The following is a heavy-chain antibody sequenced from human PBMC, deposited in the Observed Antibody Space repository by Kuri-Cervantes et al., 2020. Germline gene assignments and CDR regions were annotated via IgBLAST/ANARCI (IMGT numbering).Heavy chain of an antibody. CDR3: ARDRAEMATIFTVSLSR. CDR2: IYPGDSDT. J-gene: IGHJ4*02. Sequence: KVSCKGSGYSFTSYWIGWVRQMPGKGLEWMGIIYPGDSDTRYSPSFQGQVTISADKSISTAYLQWSSLRAEDTAVYYCARDRAEMATIFTVSLSRWGQGTLVTVSS. V-gene: IGHV5-51*01. D-gene: IGHD5-24*01. CDR1: GYSFTSYW.